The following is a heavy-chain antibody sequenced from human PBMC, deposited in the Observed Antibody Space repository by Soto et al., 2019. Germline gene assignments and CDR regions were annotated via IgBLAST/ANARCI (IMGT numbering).Heavy chain of an antibody. V-gene: IGHV4-61*01. J-gene: IGHJ4*02. CDR2: VHNSGST. Sequence: QVQLQESGPGLLKPSETLSLTCTVSGDSVRSGIYYWSWVRQPPGKKLEWIGYVHNSGSTNYNPSLKSRVTVSVDTSKNQFSLKLTSVTAADTAVYYCARDSPLSERSFDYWGQGTLVTVSS. CDR1: GDSVRSGIYY. D-gene: IGHD1-26*01. CDR3: ARDSPLSERSFDY.